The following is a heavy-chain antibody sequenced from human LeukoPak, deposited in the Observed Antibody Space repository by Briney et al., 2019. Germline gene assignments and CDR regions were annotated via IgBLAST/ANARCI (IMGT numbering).Heavy chain of an antibody. J-gene: IGHJ3*01. CDR1: GYTFTGHY. CDR2: INPNSGGA. Sequence: ASVKVSCKASGYTFTGHYMHWVRQAPGQGLEWMGWINPNSGGANYAQKFRGRVTMTRDTSISTAYMELSRLTSDDTAVYYCAREGEEMATTDVWGQGTMVTVSP. D-gene: IGHD5-24*01. CDR3: AREGEEMATTDV. V-gene: IGHV1-2*02.